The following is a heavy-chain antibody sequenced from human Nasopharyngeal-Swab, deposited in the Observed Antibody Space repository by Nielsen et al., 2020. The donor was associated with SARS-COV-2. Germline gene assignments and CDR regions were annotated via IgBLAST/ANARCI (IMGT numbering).Heavy chain of an antibody. CDR3: ARDVYSSSSWWFDP. D-gene: IGHD6-6*01. J-gene: IGHJ5*02. CDR2: ISAYNGNT. CDR1: GYTFTSYG. Sequence: ASVKVSCKASGYTFTSYGISWVRQAPGQGLEWMGWISAYNGNTNYAQKLQGRVTMTTDTSTSTAYMELSSLRSEDTAVYYCARDVYSSSSWWFDPWGQGTLVTVSS. V-gene: IGHV1-18*01.